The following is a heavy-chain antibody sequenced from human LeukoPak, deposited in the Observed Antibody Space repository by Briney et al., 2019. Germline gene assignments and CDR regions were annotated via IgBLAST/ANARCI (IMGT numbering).Heavy chain of an antibody. CDR2: IYYSGST. J-gene: IGHJ4*02. CDR3: ASLGYYDSSGYRSRYYFDY. D-gene: IGHD3-22*01. Sequence: SETLSLTCTVSGGSISSSSYYWGWIRQPPGKGLKWIGSIYYSGSTYYNPSLKSRVTISVDTSKNQFSLKLSSVTAADTAVYYCASLGYYDSSGYRSRYYFDYWGQGTLVTVSS. V-gene: IGHV4-39*07. CDR1: GGSISSSSYY.